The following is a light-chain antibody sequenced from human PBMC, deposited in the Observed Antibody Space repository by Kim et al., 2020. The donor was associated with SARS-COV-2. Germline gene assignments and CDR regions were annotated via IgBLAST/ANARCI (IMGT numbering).Light chain of an antibody. CDR3: HQHGPSPWT. Sequence: SPGESATLSCRASQSVSSTYFSWYQQKPGQPPRLLIYGASDRAAGVPDRFSGSGSGTDFTLAISRLEPEDFAVYFCHQHGPSPWTFGQGTKVEIK. CDR1: QSVSSTY. V-gene: IGKV3-20*01. CDR2: GAS. J-gene: IGKJ1*01.